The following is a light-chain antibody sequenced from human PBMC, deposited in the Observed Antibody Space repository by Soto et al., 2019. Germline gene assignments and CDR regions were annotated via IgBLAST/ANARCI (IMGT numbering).Light chain of an antibody. CDR1: HSVNHN. Sequence: ETVMTQSPATLSVSPGETATLSCRAEHSVNHNLAWYQQKPGQAPKLLIYRASTRATGIPARFRVSGSGTELTLTSRNPKAGESAVDYCQQSNNWPLLAVGGGTKVEIK. J-gene: IGKJ4*01. CDR2: RAS. V-gene: IGKV3-15*01. CDR3: QQSNNWPLLA.